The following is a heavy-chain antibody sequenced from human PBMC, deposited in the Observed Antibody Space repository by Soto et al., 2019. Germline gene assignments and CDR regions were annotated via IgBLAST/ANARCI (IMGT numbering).Heavy chain of an antibody. CDR1: GGSISSGGYY. CDR2: IYYSGST. CDR3: ARDDYYDSSGHNWFDP. D-gene: IGHD3-22*01. Sequence: PSETLSLTCTVSGGSISSGGYYWSWIRQHPGKGLEWIGYIYYSGSTYYNPSLKSRVTISVDTSKNQFSLKLSSVTAADTAVYYCARDDYYDSSGHNWFDPWGQGTLVTVSS. V-gene: IGHV4-31*03. J-gene: IGHJ5*02.